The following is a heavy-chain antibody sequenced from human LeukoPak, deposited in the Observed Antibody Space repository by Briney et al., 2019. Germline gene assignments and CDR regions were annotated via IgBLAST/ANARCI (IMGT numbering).Heavy chain of an antibody. V-gene: IGHV4-59*01. CDR2: IYYSGST. D-gene: IGHD3-10*01. Sequence: SETLSLTCTVSGGSISSYYWSWIRQPPGKGLEWIGYIYYSGSTNYNPSLKSRVTISVDTSKNQFSLKLSSVTAADTAVYYCAREGSGTDAFDIWGQGTMVTVSS. CDR1: GGSISSYY. CDR3: AREGSGTDAFDI. J-gene: IGHJ3*02.